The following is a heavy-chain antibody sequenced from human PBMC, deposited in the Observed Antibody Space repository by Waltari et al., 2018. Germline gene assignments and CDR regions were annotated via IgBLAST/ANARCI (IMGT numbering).Heavy chain of an antibody. D-gene: IGHD4-4*01. CDR2: INPIFGTA. CDR3: ARGRLHQYSPMDV. V-gene: IGHV1-69*01. J-gene: IGHJ6*02. CDR1: GYTFTSYD. Sequence: QVQLVQSGAEVKKPGASVKVSCKASGYTFTSYDINWVRQAAGQGLEWMGWINPIFGTANYAQKFQGRVTITTDESTSTAYMELSSLRSEDTAVYYCARGRLHQYSPMDVWGQGTTVTVSS.